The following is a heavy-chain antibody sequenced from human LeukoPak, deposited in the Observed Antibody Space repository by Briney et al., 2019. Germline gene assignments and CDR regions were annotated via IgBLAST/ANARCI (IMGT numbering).Heavy chain of an antibody. J-gene: IGHJ6*03. CDR2: IYTSGST. Sequence: SQTLSLTCTVSGASISSGSYYWSWIRQPAGKGLEWIGRIYTSGSTNYNPSLKSRVTISVDTSKNQFSLKLSSVTAADTAVYYCARTYYDFWSGYYYYYMDVWGKGTTVTVSS. V-gene: IGHV4-61*02. D-gene: IGHD3-3*01. CDR1: GASISSGSYY. CDR3: ARTYYDFWSGYYYYYMDV.